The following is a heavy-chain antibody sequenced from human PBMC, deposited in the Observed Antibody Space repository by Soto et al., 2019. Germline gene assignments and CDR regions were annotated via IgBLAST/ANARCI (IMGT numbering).Heavy chain of an antibody. CDR1: GYTFTGYY. J-gene: IGHJ5*02. CDR3: ARAEGPGEKNWFDP. CDR2: INPNSGGT. V-gene: IGHV1-2*04. D-gene: IGHD7-27*01. Sequence: ASVKVSCKASGYTFTGYYMHWVRQAPGQGLEWMGWINPNSGGTNYAQKFQGWVTMTRDTSISTAYMELSRLRSDDTAVYYCARAEGPGEKNWFDPWGQGTLVTVSS.